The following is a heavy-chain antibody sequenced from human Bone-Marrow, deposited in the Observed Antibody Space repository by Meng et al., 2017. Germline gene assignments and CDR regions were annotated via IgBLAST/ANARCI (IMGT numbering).Heavy chain of an antibody. CDR3: AKVDYDFWSGYHLYYYGMDV. V-gene: IGHV3-23*01. D-gene: IGHD3-3*01. CDR1: GFTFSSYA. Sequence: GGSLRLSCAASGFTFSSYAMSWVRQAPGKGLEWVSAISGSGGSTYYADSVKGRFTISRDNSKNTLYLQMNSLRAEDTAVYYCAKVDYDFWSGYHLYYYGMDVWGQGTTVTVS. CDR2: ISGSGGST. J-gene: IGHJ6*02.